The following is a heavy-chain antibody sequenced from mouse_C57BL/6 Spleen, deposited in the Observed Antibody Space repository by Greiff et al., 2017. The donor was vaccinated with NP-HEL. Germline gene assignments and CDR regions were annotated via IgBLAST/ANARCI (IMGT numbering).Heavy chain of an antibody. J-gene: IGHJ4*01. D-gene: IGHD1-1*02. CDR2: LYPGSGST. V-gene: IGHV1-55*01. CDR1: GYTFTSYW. Sequence: QVQLQQPGAELVKPGASVKMSCKASGYTFTSYWITWVKPRPGQGLEWIGDLYPGSGSTNYNEKFKSKATLTVDTSASTAYMQLSSLTSEDSAVYYCARERVATGDYWGQGTSVTVSS. CDR3: ARERVATGDY.